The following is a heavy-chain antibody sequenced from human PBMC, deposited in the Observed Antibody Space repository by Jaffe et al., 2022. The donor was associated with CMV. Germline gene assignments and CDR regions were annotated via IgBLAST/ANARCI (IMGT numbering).Heavy chain of an antibody. CDR1: GFTFSSYW. J-gene: IGHJ6*02. D-gene: IGHD3-9*01. CDR3: ARWYYDILTGYYSPYYYYYGMDV. V-gene: IGHV3-7*01. CDR2: IKQDGSEK. Sequence: EVQLVESGGGLVQPGGSLRLSCAASGFTFSSYWMSWVRQAPGKGLEWVANIKQDGSEKYYVDSVKGRFTISRDNAKNSLYLQMNSLRAEDTAVYYCARWYYDILTGYYSPYYYYYGMDVWGQGTTVTVSS.